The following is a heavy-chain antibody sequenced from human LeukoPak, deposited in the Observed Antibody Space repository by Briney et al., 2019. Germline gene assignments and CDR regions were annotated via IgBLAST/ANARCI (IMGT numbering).Heavy chain of an antibody. CDR2: ISSRGSGI. CDR3: ARARGVSPAYYYDMDV. D-gene: IGHD2-21*01. CDR1: RFTFSSYA. Sequence: GGSLRLSCAASRFTFSSYAMSWVRQAPGRGLEWISYISSRGSGIYYADSVRGRFTISRDVAKNSLYLQMSSLRAEDTAIYYCARARGVSPAYYYDMDVWGQGTTVTVSS. V-gene: IGHV3-48*03. J-gene: IGHJ6*02.